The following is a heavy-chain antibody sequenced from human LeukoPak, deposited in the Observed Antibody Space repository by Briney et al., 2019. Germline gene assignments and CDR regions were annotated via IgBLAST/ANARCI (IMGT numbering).Heavy chain of an antibody. J-gene: IGHJ3*02. CDR2: ISAYNGNT. V-gene: IGHV1-18*01. CDR3: ARSRYGYDAFDI. D-gene: IGHD3-9*01. CDR1: GYTVTSYG. Sequence: ASVKVSYKASGYTVTSYGIRWVRPPPGQGLEWMGWISAYNGNTNYAQKFQGRVTMPTDTSTSTAYMELRSLRSDDTAVYYCARSRYGYDAFDIWGQGTMVTVSS.